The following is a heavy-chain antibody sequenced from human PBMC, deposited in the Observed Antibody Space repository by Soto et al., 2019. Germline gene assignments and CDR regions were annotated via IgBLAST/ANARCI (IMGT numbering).Heavy chain of an antibody. CDR2: IWYDGSNK. CDR3: ARDRIAARGYYYYGMDV. V-gene: IGHV3-33*01. CDR1: AFTFSSYG. Sequence: PGGSLRLSCAPSAFTFSSYGMHWVRQAPGKGLEWVAVIWYDGSNKYYADSVKGRFTISRDNSKNTLYLQMNSLRAEDTAVDYCARDRIAARGYYYYGMDVWGQGTTVTVSS. J-gene: IGHJ6*02. D-gene: IGHD6-6*01.